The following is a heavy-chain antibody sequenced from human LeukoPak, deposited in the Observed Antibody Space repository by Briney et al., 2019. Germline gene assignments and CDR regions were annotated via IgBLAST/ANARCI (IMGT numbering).Heavy chain of an antibody. D-gene: IGHD6-6*01. V-gene: IGHV4-34*01. CDR2: INHSGST. Sequence: SETLSLTCAVYGGSFSGYYWSWIRQPPGKGLEWVGEINHSGSTNYNPPLKSRVTISVDTSKNQFSLKLSSVTAADTAVYYCARALAARRKDLDYWGQGTLVTVSS. J-gene: IGHJ4*02. CDR1: GGSFSGYY. CDR3: ARALAARRKDLDY.